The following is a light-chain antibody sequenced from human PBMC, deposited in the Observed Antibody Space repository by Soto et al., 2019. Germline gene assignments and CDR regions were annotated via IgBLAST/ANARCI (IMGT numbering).Light chain of an antibody. CDR3: QHYNSYSEA. Sequence: DIQMTQSPSTLSGSVGDRVTITCRASQTISSWLAWYQQKPGKAPKLLLYKASTLKSGVPSRCSGSGSGTEFTLTISSLQPYDFATYYYQHYNSYSEAFGQGTKVELK. CDR1: QTISSW. V-gene: IGKV1-5*03. CDR2: KAS. J-gene: IGKJ1*01.